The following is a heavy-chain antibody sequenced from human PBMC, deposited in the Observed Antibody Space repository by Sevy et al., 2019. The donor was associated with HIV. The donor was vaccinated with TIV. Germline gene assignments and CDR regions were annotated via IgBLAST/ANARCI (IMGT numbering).Heavy chain of an antibody. CDR1: GFTFSSFS. CDR3: ARVSSIYYDRGYFYAMDV. Sequence: GGSLRLSCAASGFTFSSFSMNWVRQAPGKGPEWISYISTRSSAIYYADSMKGRFTISRDNSKNSLYLQMNSLRAEDTAVYFCARVSSIYYDRGYFYAMDVWGQGTTVTVSS. D-gene: IGHD3-22*01. V-gene: IGHV3-48*01. J-gene: IGHJ6*02. CDR2: ISTRSSAI.